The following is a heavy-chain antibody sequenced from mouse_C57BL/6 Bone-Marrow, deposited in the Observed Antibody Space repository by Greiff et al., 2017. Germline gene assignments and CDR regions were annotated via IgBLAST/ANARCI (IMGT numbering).Heavy chain of an antibody. CDR3: ARNYYGSSSPWFAY. J-gene: IGHJ3*01. Sequence: QVQLQQPGTELVKPGASVKLSCKASGYTFTSYWMHWVKQRPGQGLEWIGNINPSNGGTNYNEKFKSKATLTADKSSSTAYMELRSLTSEDSAVYFCARNYYGSSSPWFAYWGQGTLVTVSA. CDR2: INPSNGGT. CDR1: GYTFTSYW. V-gene: IGHV1-53*01. D-gene: IGHD1-1*01.